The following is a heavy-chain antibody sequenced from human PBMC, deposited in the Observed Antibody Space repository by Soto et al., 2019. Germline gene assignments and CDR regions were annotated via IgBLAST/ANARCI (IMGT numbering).Heavy chain of an antibody. CDR1: GISLDNYG. V-gene: IGHV3-21*04. D-gene: IGHD2-2*01. Sequence: PGGSLRLPWSGSGISLDNYGLNWVRQAPGKGLEWVSAMSSGGSVIYYGDAVKGRFTVSRDNRKNSLCLQMQGLRAGDTAIYYCARGKAHCSNRGFSGLDPWGQGTLVTVSS. CDR3: ARGKAHCSNRGFSGLDP. J-gene: IGHJ5*01. CDR2: MSSGGSVI.